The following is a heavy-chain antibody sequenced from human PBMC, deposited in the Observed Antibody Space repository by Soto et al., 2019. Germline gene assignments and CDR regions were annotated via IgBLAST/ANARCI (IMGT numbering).Heavy chain of an antibody. CDR2: ISYDGSNK. D-gene: IGHD5-12*01. J-gene: IGHJ4*02. CDR3: AKDLVASSCPGSH. Sequence: QVQLVESGGGVVQPGRSLRLSCAASGFTFSSYGMHWVRQAPGKGLEWVAVISYDGSNKYYADSVKGRFTISRDNSKNTLYLQMNSLRAEDTAVYYCAKDLVASSCPGSHWGQGTLVTVSS. CDR1: GFTFSSYG. V-gene: IGHV3-30*18.